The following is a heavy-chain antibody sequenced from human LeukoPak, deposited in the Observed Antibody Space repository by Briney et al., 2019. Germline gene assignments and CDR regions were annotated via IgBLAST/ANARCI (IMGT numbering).Heavy chain of an antibody. CDR2: ISPYNGDT. CDR1: GYDFTSVG. CDR3: ARAGSGSGWYFDY. V-gene: IGHV1-18*01. J-gene: IGHJ4*02. D-gene: IGHD6-19*01. Sequence: ASVKVSWKASGYDFTSVGITWVRQAPGQGLEWMGWISPYNGDTRYVQKLQGRVTMTTDTSTSTAYMELRSLRFDDTAVFYCARAGSGSGWYFDYWGQGTLVTVSS.